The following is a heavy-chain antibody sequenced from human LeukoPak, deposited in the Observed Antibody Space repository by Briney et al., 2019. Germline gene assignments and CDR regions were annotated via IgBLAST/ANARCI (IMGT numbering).Heavy chain of an antibody. CDR3: AREAMVRGVITSYYFDY. CDR1: GGSISSYY. J-gene: IGHJ4*02. V-gene: IGHV4-59*12. D-gene: IGHD3-10*01. Sequence: SETLSLTCTVSGGSISSYYWSWIRQPPGKGLEWIGYIYYSGSTNYNPSLKSRVTISVDTSKNQFSLKLSSVTAADTAVYYCAREAMVRGVITSYYFDYWGQGTLVTVSS. CDR2: IYYSGST.